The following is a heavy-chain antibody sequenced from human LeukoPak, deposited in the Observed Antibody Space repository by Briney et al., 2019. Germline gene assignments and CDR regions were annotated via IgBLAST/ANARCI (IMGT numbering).Heavy chain of an antibody. CDR2: IYYSGST. D-gene: IGHD2-15*01. CDR1: GGSISSGDYY. J-gene: IGHJ3*02. CDR3: ARDGGGGSLGDI. V-gene: IGHV4-30-4*01. Sequence: SQTLSLTCTVSGGSISSGDYYWSWIRQPPGKGLEWIGCIYYSGSTYYNPSLKSRVTISVDTSKNQFSLKLSSVTAADTAVYYCARDGGGGSLGDIWGQGTMVTVSS.